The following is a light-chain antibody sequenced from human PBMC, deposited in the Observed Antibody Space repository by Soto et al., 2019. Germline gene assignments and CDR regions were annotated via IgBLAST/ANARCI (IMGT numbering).Light chain of an antibody. CDR1: QSVSSSY. J-gene: IGKJ1*01. CDR2: DAS. Sequence: EIVLTQSPGTLSLSPGERATLSCRASQSVSSSYLAWYQQKPGQAPRLLIYDASSRATGIPDRFSGSGSGTEFTLTISRLEPEDFALYYCQQYGSSLWTFGQGTKVEIK. CDR3: QQYGSSLWT. V-gene: IGKV3-20*01.